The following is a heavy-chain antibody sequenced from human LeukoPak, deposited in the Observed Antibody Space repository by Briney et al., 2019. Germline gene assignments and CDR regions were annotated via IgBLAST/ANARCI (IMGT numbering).Heavy chain of an antibody. CDR2: IYHGDSDT. Sequence: GESLKISCKGSGYGFTGYWIAWVRQMPGKGVEWMGIIYHGDSDTRYSPSFQGQVTISADKSSSTAYLQWRSLTASDTAMYYCAGHSFDTVDAFDVWGQGTIVIVSA. V-gene: IGHV5-51*01. CDR3: AGHSFDTVDAFDV. CDR1: GYGFTGYW. D-gene: IGHD2-2*02. J-gene: IGHJ3*01.